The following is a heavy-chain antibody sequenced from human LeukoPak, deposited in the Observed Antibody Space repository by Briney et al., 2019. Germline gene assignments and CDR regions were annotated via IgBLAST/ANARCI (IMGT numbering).Heavy chain of an antibody. J-gene: IGHJ4*02. CDR3: AKDFSYYYGSGSGFDY. CDR1: GFTFSSYG. CDR2: IRYDGSNK. V-gene: IGHV3-30*02. Sequence: GGSVRLSCAASGFTFSSYGMHWVRQAPGKGLEWVAFIRYDGSNKYYADSVKGRFTISRDNSKNTLYLQMNSLRAEDTAVYYCAKDFSYYYGSGSGFDYWGQGTLVTVSS. D-gene: IGHD3-10*01.